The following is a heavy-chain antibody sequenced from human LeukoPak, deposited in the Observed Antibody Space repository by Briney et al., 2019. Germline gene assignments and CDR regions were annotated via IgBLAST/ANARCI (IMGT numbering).Heavy chain of an antibody. D-gene: IGHD1-1*01. CDR2: ISYDGSDK. CDR3: ARGQLYFDY. V-gene: IGHV3-30*04. Sequence: GGSLRLSCAASGLTFSSYAMHWVRQAPGKGLEWVAIISYDGSDKFYVDSVKGRFTISRDNSKNTLFLQMNSLRAEDTAVYYCARGQLYFDYWGQGTLVSVSS. CDR1: GLTFSSYA. J-gene: IGHJ4*02.